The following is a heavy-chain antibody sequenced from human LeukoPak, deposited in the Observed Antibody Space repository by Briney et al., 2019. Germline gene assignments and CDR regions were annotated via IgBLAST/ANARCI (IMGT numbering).Heavy chain of an antibody. Sequence: PSETLSLTCAVSGDSVSSDSYYWHWIRRSPGKGLEWVGFVYYSGRTKYNPSLKSRVAMSIGTSKNQVSLRLRSVTAADTAMYFCVREASTSYYDSSGYYRQTETFDVWGLGTMVTVSS. CDR2: VYYSGRT. J-gene: IGHJ3*01. CDR1: GDSVSSDSYY. V-gene: IGHV4-61*01. D-gene: IGHD3-22*01. CDR3: VREASTSYYDSSGYYRQTETFDV.